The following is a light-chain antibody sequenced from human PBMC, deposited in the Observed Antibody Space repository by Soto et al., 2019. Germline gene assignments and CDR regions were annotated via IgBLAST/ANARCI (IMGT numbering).Light chain of an antibody. V-gene: IGKV2-28*01. Sequence: DIVMTQSPLSLPVTPGEPASISCRSSQSLLHRNGYNYLEWYVQTPGQAPHLLIFLASNRASGVPGRFSGSGSGADFPLKISRVEPEDVGVFYCMQALNSQYPFGQWTKLEI. CDR2: LAS. CDR3: MQALNSQYP. CDR1: QSLLHRNGYNY. J-gene: IGKJ2*01.